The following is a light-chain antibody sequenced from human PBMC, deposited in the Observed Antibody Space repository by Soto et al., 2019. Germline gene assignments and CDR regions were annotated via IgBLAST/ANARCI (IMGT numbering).Light chain of an antibody. J-gene: IGKJ1*01. CDR3: QQYNSYSWK. CDR1: QSIGCW. CDR2: DAS. V-gene: IGKV1-5*01. Sequence: DIPMTQSPSTLSASVGDRVTITCRASQSIGCWLAWYQQKQGKAPKLLNYDASNLESAVPSRFSSSASGTEFTLTISSQQPEDFATYYCQQYNSYSWKFDQGTKVEIK.